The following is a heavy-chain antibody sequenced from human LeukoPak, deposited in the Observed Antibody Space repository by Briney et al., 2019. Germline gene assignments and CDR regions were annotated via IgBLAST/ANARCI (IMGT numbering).Heavy chain of an antibody. CDR2: ISAYNGNT. V-gene: IGHV1-18*01. D-gene: IGHD6-19*01. CDR1: GYTFTSYG. Sequence: GASVKVSCKASGYTFTSYGISWVRQAPGQGLEWMGWISAYNGNTNYAQKLQGRVTMTTDTSTSTAYMELRSLRSDDTAVYYCARDRIAVADGYFDYWGQGTLVTVSS. J-gene: IGHJ4*02. CDR3: ARDRIAVADGYFDY.